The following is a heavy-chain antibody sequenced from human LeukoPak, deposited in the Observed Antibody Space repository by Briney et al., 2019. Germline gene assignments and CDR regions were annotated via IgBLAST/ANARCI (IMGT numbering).Heavy chain of an antibody. V-gene: IGHV4-39*07. CDR3: AREGGNTAMVSGSALH. CDR2: IYYSGST. J-gene: IGHJ4*02. CDR1: GGSISSSSYY. Sequence: SETLSLTCTVSGGSISSSSYYWGWIRQPPGKGLEWIGSIYYSGSTYYNPSLKSRVTISVDTSKNQFSLKLSSVTAADTAVYYCAREGGNTAMVSGSALHWGQGTLVTVSS. D-gene: IGHD5-18*01.